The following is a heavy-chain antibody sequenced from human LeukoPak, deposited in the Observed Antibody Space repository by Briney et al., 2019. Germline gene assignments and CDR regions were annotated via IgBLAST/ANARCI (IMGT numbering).Heavy chain of an antibody. CDR1: GFTFSSYS. Sequence: SGGSLRLSCAASGFTFSSYSMNGVGQAPGKGLEWVSSISSSSSYIYYADSVKGRFTISRDNAKNSLYLQMNSLRAEDTAVYYCARLISSGWYRSYGMDVWGQGTTVTVSS. CDR2: ISSSSSYI. J-gene: IGHJ6*02. CDR3: ARLISSGWYRSYGMDV. V-gene: IGHV3-21*01. D-gene: IGHD6-19*01.